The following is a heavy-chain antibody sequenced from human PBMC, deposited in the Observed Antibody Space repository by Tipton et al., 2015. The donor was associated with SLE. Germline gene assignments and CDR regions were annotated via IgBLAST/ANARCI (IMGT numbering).Heavy chain of an antibody. J-gene: IGHJ1*01. Sequence: TLSLTCSVSGGSLNNYYWSWIRQTPRKGLEWIGTIFHRGTTNYNPSLKSRVTISVDTSQNQFSLQVTSVTAADTAVYYCAKVINDWNYEWGPGTLVTVSS. CDR2: IFHRGTT. CDR1: GGSLNNYY. CDR3: AKVINDWNYE. V-gene: IGHV4-59*12. D-gene: IGHD1-7*01.